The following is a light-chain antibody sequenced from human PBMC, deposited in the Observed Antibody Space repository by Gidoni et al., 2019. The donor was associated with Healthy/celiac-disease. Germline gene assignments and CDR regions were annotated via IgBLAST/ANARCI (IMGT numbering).Light chain of an antibody. Sequence: DIVMTQSPDSMAVALGESATINCKSSQSVLYSSNNKNYLAWYQQKPGQPPKLLIYWASTRESGVPARFSGSGSGTDFTLTISSLQAEDVAVYYCQQYYSTPPTFGQGTKVEIK. CDR2: WAS. J-gene: IGKJ1*01. V-gene: IGKV4-1*01. CDR1: QSVLYSSNNKNY. CDR3: QQYYSTPPT.